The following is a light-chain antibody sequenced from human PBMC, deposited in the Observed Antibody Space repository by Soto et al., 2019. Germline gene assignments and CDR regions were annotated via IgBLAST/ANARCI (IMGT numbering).Light chain of an antibody. V-gene: IGKV3-11*01. J-gene: IGKJ5*01. Sequence: IVLTKSSATLSLSPGEKTTLSCSASQSIHTSLAWYQQKSGKPPRLVIYDSTLRANGVPDRFGGSRSGTEFTLTINSLEPEDFAVYYCQQRNVWPPITFGQGTRLEIK. CDR2: DST. CDR1: QSIHTS. CDR3: QQRNVWPPIT.